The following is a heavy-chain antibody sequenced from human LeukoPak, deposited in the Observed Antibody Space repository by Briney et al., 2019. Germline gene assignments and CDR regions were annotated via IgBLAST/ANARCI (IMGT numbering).Heavy chain of an antibody. V-gene: IGHV3-15*01. D-gene: IGHD3-10*01. CDR1: GFTFSIAW. CDR3: TTLPYDRVRPLDY. CDR2: IKSKTDGGTT. J-gene: IGHJ4*02. Sequence: PGGSLRLSCAASGFTFSIAWMSWVRQAPGKGREWVGRIKSKTDGGTTDYAAPVKGRFTISRDDSKNTLYLQMNSLKTEDTAVYYCTTLPYDRVRPLDYWGQGTLVTVSS.